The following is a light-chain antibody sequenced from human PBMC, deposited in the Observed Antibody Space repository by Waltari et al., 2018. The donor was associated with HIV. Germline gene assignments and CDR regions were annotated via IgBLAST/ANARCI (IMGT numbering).Light chain of an antibody. J-gene: IGKJ1*01. CDR3: QQYSDWPRA. CDR2: DSS. Sequence: IVVTQFPAALSVSPGERASLSCTVSQSVSTYLAWYHQVPGQAPRLLISDSSNRATGVPVRFSGSGSGTHFILTISSLQSEDSGVYYCQQYSDWPRAFGLGTKVEV. CDR1: QSVSTY. V-gene: IGKV3-15*01.